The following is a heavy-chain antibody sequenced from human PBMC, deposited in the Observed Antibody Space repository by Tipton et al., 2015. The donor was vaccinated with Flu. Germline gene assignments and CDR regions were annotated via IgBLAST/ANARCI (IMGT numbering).Heavy chain of an antibody. Sequence: TLSLTCTVSGGSISSYYWSWIRQPPGKGLEWIGYIYYSGNTNYNPSLKSRVTISVDTSKNQFSLKLSSVIAADTAVYYCARVVDFWSGAKLFDPWGQGTLVTVSS. J-gene: IGHJ5*02. CDR1: GGSISSYY. CDR2: IYYSGNT. V-gene: IGHV4-59*01. D-gene: IGHD3-3*01. CDR3: ARVVDFWSGAKLFDP.